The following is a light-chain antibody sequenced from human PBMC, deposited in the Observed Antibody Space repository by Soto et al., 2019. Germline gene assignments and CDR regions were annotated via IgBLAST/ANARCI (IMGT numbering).Light chain of an antibody. CDR1: QSISSR. CDR2: DAS. Sequence: DIQMTQSPSTLSASVGDRVIITCRASQSISSRLAWYQQKAGKAPELLIYDASTLESGVPSRFSGSGSGTPFTLTISSLQPDDFATYYCQQYNSYVFTFGPGTKVDIK. CDR3: QQYNSYVFT. V-gene: IGKV1-5*01. J-gene: IGKJ3*01.